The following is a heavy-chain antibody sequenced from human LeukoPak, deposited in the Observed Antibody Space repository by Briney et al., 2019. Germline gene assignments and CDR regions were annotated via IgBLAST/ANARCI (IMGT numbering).Heavy chain of an antibody. Sequence: SETLSLTCAVYGESFSGHYWSWIRQPPGKGLEWIGEINDSGSTNYNPSLKSRVTISADTSKNQFSLKLNSMTAADTAMYYCARFSSNSWSAGLDYWGQGTLVTVPS. J-gene: IGHJ4*02. CDR2: INDSGST. CDR3: ARFSSNSWSAGLDY. CDR1: GESFSGHY. D-gene: IGHD6-13*01. V-gene: IGHV4-34*01.